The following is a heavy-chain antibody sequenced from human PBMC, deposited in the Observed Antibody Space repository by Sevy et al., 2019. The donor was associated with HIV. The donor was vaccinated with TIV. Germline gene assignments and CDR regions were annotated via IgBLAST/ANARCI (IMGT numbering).Heavy chain of an antibody. CDR1: GFTFHDYA. J-gene: IGHJ4*02. CDR2: INWDGGST. D-gene: IGHD3-16*01. V-gene: IGHV3-43D*04. Sequence: GESLKISCAASGFTFHDYAMHWVRQAPGKGLEWVSLINWDGGSTYYADCVKGRFTISRDNSKDSLYLQMNSLRAEDTALYYCTKDKSRVGGAFDYWGQGTLVTVSS. CDR3: TKDKSRVGGAFDY.